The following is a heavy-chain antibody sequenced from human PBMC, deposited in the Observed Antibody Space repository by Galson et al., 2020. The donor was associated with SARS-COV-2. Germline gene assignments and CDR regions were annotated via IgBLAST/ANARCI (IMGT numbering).Heavy chain of an antibody. CDR1: GFTFSSYG. CDR2: IWYDGSNQ. Sequence: QLGEYLKISCAASGFTFSSYGMHWARQAPGKGLEWVAVIWYDGSNQYYADSVKGRFTISRDNSKNTLYLQMNSLRVEDTAVYYCAKDQGAFGITICGEQPNMDVWGKGTTVTVSS. D-gene: IGHD3-3*01. J-gene: IGHJ6*03. V-gene: IGHV3-33*06. CDR3: AKDQGAFGITICGEQPNMDV.